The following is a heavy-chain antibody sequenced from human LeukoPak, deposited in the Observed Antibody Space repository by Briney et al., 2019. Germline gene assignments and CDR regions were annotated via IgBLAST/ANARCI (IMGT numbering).Heavy chain of an antibody. V-gene: IGHV3-23*01. CDR2: ISGSGGST. J-gene: IGHJ3*02. Sequence: GGSLRLSCAASGFTFSSYAMSWVRQAPGKGLEWVSAISGSGGSTYYADSVKGRFTISRDNSKNTLYLQMNSLRAEDTAVYYCARDRRHKKRTGIVGASDPAFDIWGQGTMVTVSS. CDR3: ARDRRHKKRTGIVGASDPAFDI. D-gene: IGHD1-26*01. CDR1: GFTFSSYA.